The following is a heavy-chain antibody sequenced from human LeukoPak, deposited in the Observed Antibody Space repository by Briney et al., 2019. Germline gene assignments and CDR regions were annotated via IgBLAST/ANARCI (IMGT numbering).Heavy chain of an antibody. CDR2: ISAYNGNT. CDR3: AREWFGESYNWFDP. V-gene: IGHV1-18*01. J-gene: IGHJ5*02. D-gene: IGHD3-10*01. CDR1: GYTFTSYG. Sequence: GASVKVSCKASGYTFTSYGISWVRQAPGQGLEWMGWISAYNGNTNYAQKLQGRVTMTTDTSTSTAYMELRSLRSDDTAVYYCAREWFGESYNWFDPWGQGTLVTVSS.